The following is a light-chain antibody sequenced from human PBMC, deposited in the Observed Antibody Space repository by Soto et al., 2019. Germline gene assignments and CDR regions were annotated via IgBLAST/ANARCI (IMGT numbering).Light chain of an antibody. J-gene: IGKJ1*01. CDR2: KAS. Sequence: DIQMTQSPSTLSASVGDRVTITCLASQSLRSWLAWYQQKPGKAPKILISKASSLESGVHSRFIGSASVTQITLTISSLQPDDFTPYYCQQNNSYPTFGPGTKVEIQ. CDR3: QQNNSYPT. V-gene: IGKV1-5*03. CDR1: QSLRSW.